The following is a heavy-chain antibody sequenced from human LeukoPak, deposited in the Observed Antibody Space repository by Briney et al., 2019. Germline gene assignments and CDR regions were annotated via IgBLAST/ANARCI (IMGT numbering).Heavy chain of an antibody. CDR1: GGSISNGGYY. CDR3: ARLLYYDFYMDV. V-gene: IGHV4-31*03. D-gene: IGHD2-15*01. CDR2: IYHSGHT. Sequence: SETLSLTCTVSGGSISNGGYYWSWIRQLPGTGLECIGSIYHSGHTYYNPSLRNRVTMPLHTSKKPFSLRLSPVTAADTAVYYCARLLYYDFYMDVWGKGATVTVSS. J-gene: IGHJ6*03.